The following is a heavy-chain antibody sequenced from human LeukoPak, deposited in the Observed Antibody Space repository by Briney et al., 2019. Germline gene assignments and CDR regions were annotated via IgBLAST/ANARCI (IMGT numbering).Heavy chain of an antibody. D-gene: IGHD5-18*01. CDR3: ARHRIQPPVLMDV. V-gene: IGHV4-39*01. CDR1: GGSTASSSHY. Sequence: SETLSLTCTVSGGSTASSSHYWGWIRQSPGKGLEWIAIMYYTGSTYYNPSLKSRVTISVDTSKNQFSLKLTSVTAADTAVYYCARHRIQPPVLMDVWGQGATVTVSS. J-gene: IGHJ6*02. CDR2: MYYTGST.